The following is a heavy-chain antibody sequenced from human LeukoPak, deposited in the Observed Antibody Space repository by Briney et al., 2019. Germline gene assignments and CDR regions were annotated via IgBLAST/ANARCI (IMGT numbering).Heavy chain of an antibody. D-gene: IGHD3-22*01. CDR3: ATHAKYYYDSSGYY. Sequence: ASVKISCKVSGYTFTDYYMHWVQQAPGKGLEWMGLVDPEDGETIYAEKFQGRVTITADTSTDTVYMELSSLRSEDTAVYYCATHAKYYYDSSGYYWGQGTLVTVSS. CDR1: GYTFTDYY. V-gene: IGHV1-69-2*01. CDR2: VDPEDGET. J-gene: IGHJ4*02.